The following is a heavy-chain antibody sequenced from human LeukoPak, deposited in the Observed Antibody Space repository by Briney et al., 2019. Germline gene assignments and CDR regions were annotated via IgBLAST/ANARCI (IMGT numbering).Heavy chain of an antibody. Sequence: PSETLTLTCTVSSVSIRSYYWSWIRQPPGKGLEWIGYIYYSGSTNYNPSLKSRVTVLVDTSKNQFSLKLSSVTAADTAVYYCARGSGHYYYDSSGYYNRGRAFDIWGQGTMVTVSS. D-gene: IGHD3-22*01. CDR2: IYYSGST. J-gene: IGHJ3*02. CDR1: SVSIRSYY. CDR3: ARGSGHYYYDSSGYYNRGRAFDI. V-gene: IGHV4-59*01.